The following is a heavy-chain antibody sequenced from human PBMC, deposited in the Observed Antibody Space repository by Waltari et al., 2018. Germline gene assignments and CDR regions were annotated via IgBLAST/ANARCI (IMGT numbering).Heavy chain of an antibody. CDR2: FYGDGSGT. CDR3: AKGVGATTSAFEI. D-gene: IGHD1-26*01. CDR1: GFTFSSYA. Sequence: EVQLLESGGGLVQPGGYLRLSCAASGFTFSSYAMSWVRQAQGKGLEGVSVFYGDGSGTYYSVSVKGRFTISRDNSKSTLYLQMNSLRAEDTAVYYCAKGVGATTSAFEIWGQGTMVTVSS. V-gene: IGHV3-23*03. J-gene: IGHJ3*02.